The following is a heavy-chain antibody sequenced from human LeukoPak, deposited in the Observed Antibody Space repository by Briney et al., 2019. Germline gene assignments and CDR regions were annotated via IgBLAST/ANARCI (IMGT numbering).Heavy chain of an antibody. J-gene: IGHJ4*02. D-gene: IGHD6-19*01. Sequence: SQTLSLTCTVSGGSINNDNYYWSWIRQPPGKGLEWIGYLYYTGSTNYNPSLKSRVTISADMSKNQFSLKLRSMTAADTAVYYCARHGSGYSSVFDYWGQGTLVTVSS. CDR3: ARHGSGYSSVFDY. CDR1: GGSINNDNYY. V-gene: IGHV4-61*01. CDR2: LYYTGST.